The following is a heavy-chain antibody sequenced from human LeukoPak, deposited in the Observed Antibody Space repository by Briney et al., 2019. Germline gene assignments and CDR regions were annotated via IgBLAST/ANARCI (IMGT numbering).Heavy chain of an antibody. CDR3: ARSFIVVVTATLGY. Sequence: PGGSLRLSCAASGFTFSSYGMHWVRQAPGKGLEWVAVIWYDGSNKYYADSVKGRFTISRDNSKNTLYLQMNSLRAEDTAVYYCARSFIVVVTATLGYWGQGTLVTVSS. D-gene: IGHD2-21*02. V-gene: IGHV3-30*19. J-gene: IGHJ4*02. CDR1: GFTFSSYG. CDR2: IWYDGSNK.